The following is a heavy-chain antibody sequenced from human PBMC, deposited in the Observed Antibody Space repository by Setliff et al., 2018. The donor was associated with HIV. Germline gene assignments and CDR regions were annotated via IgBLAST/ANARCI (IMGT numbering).Heavy chain of an antibody. CDR3: ARGTLWSSGYYLYWYLDL. J-gene: IGHJ2*01. CDR1: GDPINSDNYY. Sequence: PSETLSLTCTVSGDPINSDNYYWSWIRQPAGRGLEWIGRIYTSGTTNYNPSLKTRVTFSVDTSKNQFSLRLSSVTAADTAVYYCARGTLWSSGYYLYWYLDLWGLGTLVTVSS. CDR2: IYTSGTT. V-gene: IGHV4-61*02. D-gene: IGHD3-22*01.